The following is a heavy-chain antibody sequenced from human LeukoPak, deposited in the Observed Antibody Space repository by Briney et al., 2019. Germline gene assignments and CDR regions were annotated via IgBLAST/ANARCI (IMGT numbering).Heavy chain of an antibody. CDR2: ISGSGGST. Sequence: GGSLRLSCAASGFTFSSYAMSWVRQAPGKGLEWVSAISGSGGSTYYAASVKGRFTISRDNSKNTLYLQMNSLRAEDAAVYYCARVPYSTTWYRYFDYWGHGTLVTVSS. D-gene: IGHD2-2*01. J-gene: IGHJ4*01. CDR3: ARVPYSTTWYRYFDY. V-gene: IGHV3-23*01. CDR1: GFTFSSYA.